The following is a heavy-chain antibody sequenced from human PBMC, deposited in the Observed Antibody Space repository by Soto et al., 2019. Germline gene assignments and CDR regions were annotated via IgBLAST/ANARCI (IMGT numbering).Heavy chain of an antibody. V-gene: IGHV4-34*01. CDR3: ARDYYDSSGRPTIDY. Sequence: QVQLQQWGAGLLKPSETLSLTCAVYGGSFSGYYWSWIRQPPGKGLEWIGEINHSGSTNYNPSLKSRVTISVDTSKDQISLKLSSVTAADTAVYYCARDYYDSSGRPTIDYGGQGTLVTVSS. CDR1: GGSFSGYY. J-gene: IGHJ4*02. CDR2: INHSGST. D-gene: IGHD3-22*01.